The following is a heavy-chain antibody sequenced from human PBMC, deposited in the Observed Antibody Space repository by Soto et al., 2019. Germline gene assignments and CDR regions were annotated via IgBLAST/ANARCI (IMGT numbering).Heavy chain of an antibody. J-gene: IGHJ4*02. Sequence: QVHLVQSGAELKKPGASVKISCKASGYLFTAYAMRWVRQAPGQGLEWMGWISGDNGYPKYSQKFRDRLTITRDTSASTVYMGMSSLRSEDSAVYYSAGDPRHTSIWRTSFDNWGQGTPVTVSS. D-gene: IGHD3-3*01. CDR2: ISGDNGYP. CDR3: AGDPRHTSIWRTSFDN. CDR1: GYLFTAYA. V-gene: IGHV1-3*01.